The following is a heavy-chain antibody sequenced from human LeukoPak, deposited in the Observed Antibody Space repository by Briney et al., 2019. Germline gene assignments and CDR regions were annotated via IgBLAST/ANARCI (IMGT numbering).Heavy chain of an antibody. J-gene: IGHJ3*02. CDR1: GFTFSTYG. Sequence: GGSLRLSCATSGFTFSTYGMHWVRQAPGKGLEWVTFLWYDGSKEFYADSVKGRFTVSRDTSKNMLYLQMNSLRVDDTAIYYCAKSRGYSSAWDDAFDIWGQGTMVTVSS. CDR3: AKSRGYSSAWDDAFDI. D-gene: IGHD6-25*01. CDR2: LWYDGSKE. V-gene: IGHV3-30*02.